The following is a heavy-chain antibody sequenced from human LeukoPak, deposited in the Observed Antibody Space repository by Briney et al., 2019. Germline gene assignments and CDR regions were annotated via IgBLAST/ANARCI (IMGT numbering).Heavy chain of an antibody. J-gene: IGHJ4*02. CDR2: LYSSGYT. Sequence: GGSLRLSCAASGFTFSSYAMHWVRQAPGKGLEWVSVLYSSGYTKYADSVKGRFSISRDNSENTLSLQMNSLRAEDTAVYYCAAKGNGYTGTYVFAHWGRGTLVTVSS. CDR1: GFTFSSYA. CDR3: AAKGNGYTGTYVFAH. V-gene: IGHV3-66*01. D-gene: IGHD5-12*01.